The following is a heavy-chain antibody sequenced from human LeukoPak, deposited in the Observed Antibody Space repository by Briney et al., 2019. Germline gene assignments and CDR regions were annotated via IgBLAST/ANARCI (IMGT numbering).Heavy chain of an antibody. Sequence: HSGGSLRLSCAASGFTFSPYGMNWVRQAPGKGLEWISYISRSATIIHYADSVKGRFTISRDDAKNSLYLQMNSLRAEDTAVYYCAKGRGDLLLYNNLKLDYWGQGTLVTVSS. J-gene: IGHJ4*02. CDR3: AKGRGDLLLYNNLKLDY. CDR2: ISRSATII. V-gene: IGHV3-48*01. D-gene: IGHD1-26*01. CDR1: GFTFSPYG.